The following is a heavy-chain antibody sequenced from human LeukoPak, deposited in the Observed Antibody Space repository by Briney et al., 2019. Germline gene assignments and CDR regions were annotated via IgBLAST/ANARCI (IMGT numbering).Heavy chain of an antibody. V-gene: IGHV1-69*01. J-gene: IGHJ3*01. CDR2: IISTFGPA. CDR1: GGTFSSNA. Sequence: ASVTLSCTASGGTFSSNAISWVRQAPGQGLEWMGGIISTFGPAVYADTFQGRVTITADETTSTAYVQMSSLTSEGTAVCYCAKEDTDLVTDGFDVWGQGTVVTVSS. CDR3: AKEDTDLVTDGFDV. D-gene: IGHD5-18*01.